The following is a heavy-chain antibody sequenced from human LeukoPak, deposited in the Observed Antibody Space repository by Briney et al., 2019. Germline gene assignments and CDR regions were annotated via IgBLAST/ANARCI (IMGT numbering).Heavy chain of an antibody. CDR3: ARRVGRYFGERAYYYYYMDV. CDR2: IFYRGST. V-gene: IGHV4-39*07. J-gene: IGHJ6*03. CDR1: DGSINTPNYY. D-gene: IGHD3-10*01. Sequence: PSETLSLTCTVSDGSINTPNYYWGWIRQPPGKGLEWIGNIFYRGSTKYNPSLKSRVTISVDTSKNQFSLKLSSVTAADTAVYYCARRVGRYFGERAYYYYYMDVWGKGTTVTISS.